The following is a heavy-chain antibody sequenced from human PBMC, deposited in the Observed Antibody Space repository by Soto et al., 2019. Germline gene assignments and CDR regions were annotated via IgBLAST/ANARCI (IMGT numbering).Heavy chain of an antibody. Sequence: ASVKVSCKASGYTFTSYGISWVRQAPGQGLEWMGWISAYNGNTNYARKFQGRVTMTTDTSTSTAYMELSRLRSDDTAVYYCARVLYPGNIAVAGPFDYWGQGTLVTVSS. CDR2: ISAYNGNT. V-gene: IGHV1-18*01. J-gene: IGHJ4*02. D-gene: IGHD6-19*01. CDR1: GYTFTSYG. CDR3: ARVLYPGNIAVAGPFDY.